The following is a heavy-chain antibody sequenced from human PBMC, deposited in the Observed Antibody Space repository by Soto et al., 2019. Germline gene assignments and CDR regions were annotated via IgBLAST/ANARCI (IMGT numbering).Heavy chain of an antibody. CDR3: ARGDLGITIAAYGMAV. J-gene: IGHJ6*02. CDR2: ISYDGSRQ. D-gene: IGHD3-3*01. V-gene: IGHV3-30*03. CDR1: GFTFSIYG. Sequence: QVQLVESGGGVVQPGRSLRLSCAASGFTFSIYGMHWVRQAPGKGLEWVAHISYDGSRQYYADSVKGRFTISRDNSKSTLSLQMNRLRPEDTALYFCARGDLGITIAAYGMAVWGQGTTVIASS.